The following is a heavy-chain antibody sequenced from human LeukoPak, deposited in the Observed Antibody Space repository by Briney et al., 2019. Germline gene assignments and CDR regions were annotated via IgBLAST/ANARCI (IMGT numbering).Heavy chain of an antibody. V-gene: IGHV3-23*01. CDR1: GFTFSNYA. CDR2: ISGSGDTT. Sequence: GGSLKLSCAASGFTFSNYAMSWVRQAPGKGLEWVSTISGSGDTTYYADSVKGRFTLSRDDSKNTLYLQMNSLRAEDTAVYYCAKAGCYGHNNYFDYWGQGTLVTVSS. D-gene: IGHD2-2*01. CDR3: AKAGCYGHNNYFDY. J-gene: IGHJ4*02.